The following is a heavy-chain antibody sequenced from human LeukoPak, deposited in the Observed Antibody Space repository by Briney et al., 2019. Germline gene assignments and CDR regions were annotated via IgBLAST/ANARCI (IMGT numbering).Heavy chain of an antibody. V-gene: IGHV6-1*01. CDR1: GDSVSSINGA. D-gene: IGHD6-19*01. CDR2: TYYRSKRYD. Sequence: SQTLSLTCAISGDSVSSINGAWNWIRQSPSRGLEWLGRTYYRSKRYDEYSVSIRGRITINTHTSMNQFSLHLLSVTPEDTAVYYCARDLGNTGWYTFDYWGQGTLVTVSS. J-gene: IGHJ4*02. CDR3: ARDLGNTGWYTFDY.